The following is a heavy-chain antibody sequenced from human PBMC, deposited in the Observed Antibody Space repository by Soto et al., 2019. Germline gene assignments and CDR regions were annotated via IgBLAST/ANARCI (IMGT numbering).Heavy chain of an antibody. J-gene: IGHJ4*02. Sequence: LRLSCAASGFTFSSYAMSWVRQAPGKGLEWVSAISGSGGSTYYADSVKGRFTISRDNSKNTLYLQMNSLRAEDTAVYYCARGLSSSSWYYFDYWGQGTLVTVSS. V-gene: IGHV3-23*01. CDR3: ARGLSSSSWYYFDY. CDR2: ISGSGGST. CDR1: GFTFSSYA. D-gene: IGHD6-13*01.